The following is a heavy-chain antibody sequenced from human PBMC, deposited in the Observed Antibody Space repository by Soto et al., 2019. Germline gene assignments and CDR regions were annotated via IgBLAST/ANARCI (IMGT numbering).Heavy chain of an antibody. Sequence: QVHLVQSGAEVKKPGASVKVSCKASGYTFTSCGISWVRQAPGQGREWMGLINTYNGYTNYPQNFQGRVTMTTDTSTGTVYMELRSLTADDTAVYYCARALTKGLDVWGQGTTVTVSS. CDR3: ARALTKGLDV. CDR1: GYTFTSCG. J-gene: IGHJ6*02. D-gene: IGHD4-4*01. V-gene: IGHV1-18*01. CDR2: INTYNGYT.